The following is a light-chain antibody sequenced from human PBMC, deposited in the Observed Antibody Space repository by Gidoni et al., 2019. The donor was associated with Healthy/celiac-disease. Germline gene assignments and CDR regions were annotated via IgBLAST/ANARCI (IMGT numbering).Light chain of an antibody. CDR1: SLRGYY. Sequence: SSELTQDPAVSVALGQTVRITCQGDSLRGYYASWYQQKPGQAPVLVIYGKNNRPSGFPDRFSGSSSGNTASLTITGAQAEDEADYYCNSRDSSGNHLLVFGGGTKLTVL. CDR2: GKN. V-gene: IGLV3-19*01. J-gene: IGLJ2*01. CDR3: NSRDSSGNHLLV.